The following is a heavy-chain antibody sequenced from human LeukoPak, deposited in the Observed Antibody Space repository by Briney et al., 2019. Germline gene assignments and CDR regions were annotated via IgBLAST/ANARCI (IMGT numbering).Heavy chain of an antibody. CDR2: IYYSGST. J-gene: IGHJ3*02. CDR3: AREDLVGGAFDI. Sequence: SQTLSLTCTVSGGSISSYYWSWIRQPPGKGLEWIGYIYYSGSTNYNPSLKSRVTISVDTAKNQFSLKLSSVTAADTAVYYCAREDLVGGAFDIWGQGTMVTVSS. D-gene: IGHD5-12*01. CDR1: GGSISSYY. V-gene: IGHV4-59*01.